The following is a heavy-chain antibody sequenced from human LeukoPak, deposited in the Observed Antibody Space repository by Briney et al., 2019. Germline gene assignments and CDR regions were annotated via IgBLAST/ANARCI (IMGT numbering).Heavy chain of an antibody. CDR1: GFTFSNYG. V-gene: IGHV3-23*01. CDR3: AQGGGYIYGLLEN. D-gene: IGHD5-18*01. J-gene: IGHJ4*02. CDR2: ISGSGGTT. Sequence: KTGGSLRLSCAASGFTFSNYGMSWVRQAPGKGLEWVSAISGSGGTTYYADSVKGRFTVSRDTSKNTLYLHMNSLSAEDTAVYYCAQGGGYIYGLLENWGQGTLVTVSS.